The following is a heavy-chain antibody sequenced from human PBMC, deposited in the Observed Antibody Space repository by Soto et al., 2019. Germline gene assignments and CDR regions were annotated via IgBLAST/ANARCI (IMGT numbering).Heavy chain of an antibody. CDR1: GFSLDPSGVG. CDR2: IYWDDDK. J-gene: IGHJ5*02. V-gene: IGHV2-5*02. D-gene: IGHD3-10*01. CDR3: AHRRFRIWFGEKSNWFDP. Sequence: KESGPALVKPTQTLTLTCTFSGFSLDPSGVGVGWFRQPPGKALEWLALIYWDDDKRYSPSLKSRLTITKDTSNNQVVLTMTNMDPVDTATYYGAHRRFRIWFGEKSNWFDPWGLGTLVTVSS.